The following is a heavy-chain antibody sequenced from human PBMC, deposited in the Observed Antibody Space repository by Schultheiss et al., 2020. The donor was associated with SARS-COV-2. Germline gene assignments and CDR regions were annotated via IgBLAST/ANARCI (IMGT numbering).Heavy chain of an antibody. CDR1: GGSFSGYY. CDR3: ARGSGSWYYFDY. CDR2: IYHSGST. D-gene: IGHD6-13*01. Sequence: SETLSLTCAVYGGSFSGYYWSWIRQPPGKGLEWIGEIYHSGSTNYNPSLKSRVTISVDKSKNQFSLKLSSVTAADTAVYYCARGSGSWYYFDYWGQGTLVTVSS. V-gene: IGHV4-34*01. J-gene: IGHJ4*02.